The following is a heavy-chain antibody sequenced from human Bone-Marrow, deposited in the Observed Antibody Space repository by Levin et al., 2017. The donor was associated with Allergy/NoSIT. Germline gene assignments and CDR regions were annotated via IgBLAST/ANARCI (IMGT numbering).Heavy chain of an antibody. D-gene: IGHD3-3*01. Sequence: ASVKVSCKVSGYTLTELSMHWVRQAPGKGLEWMGGFDPEDGETIYAQKFQGRVTMTEDTSTDTAYMELSSLRSEDTAVYYCATEGSRFFLGGYGMDVWGQGTTVTVSS. CDR2: FDPEDGET. V-gene: IGHV1-24*01. J-gene: IGHJ6*02. CDR3: ATEGSRFFLGGYGMDV. CDR1: GYTLTELS.